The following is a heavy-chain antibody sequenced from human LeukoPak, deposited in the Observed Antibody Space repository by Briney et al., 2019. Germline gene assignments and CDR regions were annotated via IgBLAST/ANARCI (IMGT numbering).Heavy chain of an antibody. J-gene: IGHJ4*02. CDR2: INQDGSEI. V-gene: IGHV3-7*01. Sequence: GESLRLSCAASGFTFSRFRMSWVRQPPGKGLEWVANINQDGSEIYYVDSVKGRFTVSTDNAKNSLYLQMSSLRAEDTAVYYCASSWGSAIDFWGQGTLVTVST. D-gene: IGHD3-16*01. CDR1: GFTFSRFR. CDR3: ASSWGSAIDF.